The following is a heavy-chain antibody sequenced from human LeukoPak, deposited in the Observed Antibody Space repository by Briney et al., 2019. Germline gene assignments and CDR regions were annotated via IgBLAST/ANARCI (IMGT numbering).Heavy chain of an antibody. CDR2: IYHSGST. Sequence: PSETLSLTCTVSGYSISSGYYWGWIRQPPGEGLEWIGGIYHSGSTYYKPSLKSRVTISVDASKNQFSLKLSSVTAADTAVYYCARGRARLSWFDPWGQGTLVTVSS. J-gene: IGHJ5*02. D-gene: IGHD3-10*01. V-gene: IGHV4-38-2*02. CDR1: GYSISSGYY. CDR3: ARGRARLSWFDP.